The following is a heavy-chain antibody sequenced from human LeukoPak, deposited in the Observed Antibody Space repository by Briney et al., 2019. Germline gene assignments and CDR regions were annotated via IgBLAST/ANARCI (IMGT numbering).Heavy chain of an antibody. V-gene: IGHV3-48*03. J-gene: IGHJ4*02. CDR1: GFIFSSYG. CDR2: ISSSGSTI. Sequence: GGSLRLSCAASGFIFSSYGMNWVRQAPGKGLKWVSYISSSGSTIYYADSVKGRFTTSRDNAQNSLYLQMNSLRAEDTAVYYCARDAGYSYGERDDYWGQGTLVTVSS. CDR3: ARDAGYSYGERDDY. D-gene: IGHD5-18*01.